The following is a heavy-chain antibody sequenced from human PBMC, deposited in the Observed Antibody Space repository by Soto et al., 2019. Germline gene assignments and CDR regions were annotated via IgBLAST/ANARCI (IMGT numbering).Heavy chain of an antibody. J-gene: IGHJ4*02. D-gene: IGHD6-13*01. CDR1: GFTCGGYA. Sequence: GGSLRLSCAASGFTCGGYAMSWVRQVPGRGLEWVSAISGSGGSTYYADSVKGRFTTSRDNSKNTLYLQMNSLRAEDTAVYYCAKGPNRSSWYRIPFDYWGQGTLVTVSS. CDR2: ISGSGGST. V-gene: IGHV3-23*01. CDR3: AKGPNRSSWYRIPFDY.